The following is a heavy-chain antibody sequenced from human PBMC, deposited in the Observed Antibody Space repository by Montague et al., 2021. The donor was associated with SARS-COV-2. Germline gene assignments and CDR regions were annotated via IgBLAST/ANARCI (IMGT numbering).Heavy chain of an antibody. CDR3: ARGLIDITMMVVVFTGASLYFDY. Sequence: SETLSLTCGVSGGSLSGYHWSWIRQPPGKGLEWIGEIGPSGSTNYNPSLKSRVIISLDTSKNQFSLKLSSVTAADTAVYYCARGLIDITMMVVVFTGASLYFDYWGQGILVTVFS. J-gene: IGHJ4*02. D-gene: IGHD3-22*01. CDR1: GGSLSGYH. CDR2: IGPSGST. V-gene: IGHV4-34*01.